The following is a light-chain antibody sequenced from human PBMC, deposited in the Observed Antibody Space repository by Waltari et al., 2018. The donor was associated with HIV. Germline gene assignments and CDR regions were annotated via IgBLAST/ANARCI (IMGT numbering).Light chain of an antibody. V-gene: IGKV1-39*01. Sequence: DIQMTHSPSSLSASLGDEVTITCRACQNIKNYVNWYRQKPGGAPKLLVYAATNLESGVPGRFRGGGSGTDFTLTINNLQPEDSAIYICQQTYSASMTVGQGTRV. CDR1: QNIKNY. CDR3: QQTYSASMT. J-gene: IGKJ5*01. CDR2: AAT.